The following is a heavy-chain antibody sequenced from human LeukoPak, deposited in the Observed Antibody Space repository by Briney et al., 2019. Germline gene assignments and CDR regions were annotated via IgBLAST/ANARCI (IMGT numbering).Heavy chain of an antibody. CDR1: GGSISSSSYY. J-gene: IGHJ5*02. V-gene: IGHV4-39*01. Sequence: SSETLSLTCTVSGGSISSSSYYWGWIRQPPGKGLEWIGSIYYSGSTYYNPSLKSRVTISVDTSKNQFSLKLSSVTAADTAVYYCARQGVVSWFDPWGQGTLVTVSS. CDR3: ARQGVVSWFDP. D-gene: IGHD3-3*01. CDR2: IYYSGST.